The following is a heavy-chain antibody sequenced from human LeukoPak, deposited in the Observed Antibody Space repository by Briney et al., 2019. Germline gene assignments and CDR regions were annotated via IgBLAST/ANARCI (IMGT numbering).Heavy chain of an antibody. CDR3: ASEGFLEWFYYYMDV. V-gene: IGHV3-7*01. CDR2: IKQDGSEK. CDR1: GFTFSSYW. Sequence: PGGSLRLSCAASGFTFSSYWMSWVRQAPGKGLEWVANIKQDGSEKYYVDSVKGRFTISRDNAKNSLYLQMNSLRAEDTAVYYCASEGFLEWFYYYMDVWGKGTTVTVSS. J-gene: IGHJ6*03. D-gene: IGHD3-3*01.